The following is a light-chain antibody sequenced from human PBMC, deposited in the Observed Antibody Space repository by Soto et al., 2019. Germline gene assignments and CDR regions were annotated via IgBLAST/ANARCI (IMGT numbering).Light chain of an antibody. CDR3: QQRSNWPPIT. CDR2: DAS. J-gene: IGKJ5*01. CDR1: QSVNNN. V-gene: IGKV3-11*01. Sequence: ETLMTQSPATLSVSPGERATLSCRASQSVNNNLAWYQQKPGQAPRLLIYDASNRATGIPARFSGSGSGTDFTLTISSLEAEDFAVYYCQQRSNWPPITFGQGTRLEIK.